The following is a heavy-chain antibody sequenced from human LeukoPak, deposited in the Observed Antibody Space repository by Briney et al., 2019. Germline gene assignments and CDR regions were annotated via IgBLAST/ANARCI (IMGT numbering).Heavy chain of an antibody. J-gene: IGHJ6*03. Sequence: GGSLRLSCAASGFRFSDYYMSWVRQAPGKGLEWVANIKQDGSEKYYVDSVKGRFTISRDNAKNSLYLQMNSLRAEDTAVYYCAREGIAAADYYYYYMDVWGKGTTVTVSS. CDR1: GFRFSDYY. CDR2: IKQDGSEK. V-gene: IGHV3-7*01. CDR3: AREGIAAADYYYYYMDV. D-gene: IGHD6-13*01.